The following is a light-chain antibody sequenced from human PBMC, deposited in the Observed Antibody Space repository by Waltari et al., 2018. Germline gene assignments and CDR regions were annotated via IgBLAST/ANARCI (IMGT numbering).Light chain of an antibody. Sequence: DIQMTQSPYSVSASVGDTVTITCRASQDITTWLAWYQQKPGKAPRLLIYAASSLQSGVPSRVSGSGSGTDLTLTISSLQPEDSATSCCQHAHNYPYTFGQGTKVEI. CDR2: AAS. CDR1: QDITTW. J-gene: IGKJ2*01. V-gene: IGKV1-12*01. CDR3: QHAHNYPYT.